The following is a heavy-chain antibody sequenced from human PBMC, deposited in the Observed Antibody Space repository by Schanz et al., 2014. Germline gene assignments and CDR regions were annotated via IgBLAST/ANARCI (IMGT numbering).Heavy chain of an antibody. Sequence: VQLVESGGGLVKPGGSLRLSCAASGLTFSDYYMSWIRQAPGKGLEWVSGIGGSGDSTHYADSVKGRFIISRDNSKNTLYLQVNSLRAEDTAVYYCAKHVRSLTGNDFWGQGTLVTVSS. CDR2: IGGSGDST. V-gene: IGHV3-23*04. CDR1: GLTFSDYY. CDR3: AKHVRSLTGNDF. D-gene: IGHD3-9*01. J-gene: IGHJ4*02.